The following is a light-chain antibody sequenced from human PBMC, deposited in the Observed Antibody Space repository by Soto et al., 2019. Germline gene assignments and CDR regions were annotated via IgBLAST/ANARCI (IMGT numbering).Light chain of an antibody. V-gene: IGLV1-44*01. CDR1: SSNIGSKT. Sequence: QAVVTQPPSASGTPGQRVTISCSGSSSNIGSKTVNWYQQLPGTAPKLLIYSNNQRPSGVPERFSVSKSGTSASLAISGLQSEDEADYYCAAWDDSLNGVVFGGGTKVTVL. J-gene: IGLJ2*01. CDR2: SNN. CDR3: AAWDDSLNGVV.